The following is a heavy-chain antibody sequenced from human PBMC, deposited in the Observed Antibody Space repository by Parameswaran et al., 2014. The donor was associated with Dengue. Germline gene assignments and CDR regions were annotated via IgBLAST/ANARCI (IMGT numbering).Heavy chain of an antibody. J-gene: IGHJ4*02. V-gene: IGHV3-23*01. CDR3: AKTGFPSLVVVVAAAPDYFDY. Sequence: SNARWIRQPPGKGLEWVSAISGSGGSTYYADSVKGRFTISRDNSKNTLYLQMNSLRAEDTAVYYCAKTGFPSLVVVVAAAPDYFDYWGQGTLVTVSS. CDR1: SNA. CDR2: ISGSGGST. D-gene: IGHD2-15*01.